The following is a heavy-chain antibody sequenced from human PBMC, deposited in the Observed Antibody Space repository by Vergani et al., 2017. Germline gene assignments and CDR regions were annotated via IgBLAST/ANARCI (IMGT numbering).Heavy chain of an antibody. D-gene: IGHD5-18*01. CDR1: GRSFSGYY. CDR3: ARGRRIQLWPPSLLWFDP. Sequence: QVQLQESGPGLVKPSQTLSLTCAVYGRSFSGYYWSWIRQPPGKGLEWSGEINHSGSTNYNPSLKSRVTISVDTSKNQFSLKLSSVTAADTAVYYCARGRRIQLWPPSLLWFDPWGQGTLVTVSS. V-gene: IGHV4-34*01. CDR2: INHSGST. J-gene: IGHJ5*02.